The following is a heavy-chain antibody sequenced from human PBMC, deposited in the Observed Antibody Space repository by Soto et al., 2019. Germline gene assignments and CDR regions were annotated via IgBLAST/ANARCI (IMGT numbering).Heavy chain of an antibody. Sequence: GGSLRLSCSASGFSFVSNSMSWVRQAPGKGLEWVSSISDTAHRIFHADSVKGRFTISRDNSRNSLYLQMNSLRAEDTALYYCVILALGKFDFWGQGTLVTVSS. J-gene: IGHJ4*02. CDR1: GFSFVSNS. V-gene: IGHV3-23*01. CDR2: ISDTAHRI. D-gene: IGHD1-26*01. CDR3: VILALGKFDF.